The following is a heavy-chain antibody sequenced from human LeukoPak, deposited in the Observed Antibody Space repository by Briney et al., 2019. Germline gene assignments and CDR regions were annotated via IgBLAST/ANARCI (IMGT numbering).Heavy chain of an antibody. Sequence: ASVKVSGKASAYTFTGYYMHWVRQAPGQGLEWMGWINPDSGGTNYAQKFQGRVTMTRDTSISTAYMEVSRLRSDDTAVYYCAREGSGWYGNFDCWGQGTLVTVSS. J-gene: IGHJ4*02. CDR3: AREGSGWYGNFDC. CDR2: INPDSGGT. D-gene: IGHD6-19*01. V-gene: IGHV1-2*02. CDR1: AYTFTGYY.